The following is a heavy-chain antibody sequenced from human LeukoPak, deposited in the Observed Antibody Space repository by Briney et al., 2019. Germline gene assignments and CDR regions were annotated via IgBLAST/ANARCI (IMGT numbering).Heavy chain of an antibody. Sequence: GGTLRLSCVASGFTFSRHGMNWVRQAPGKGLEWVSGISPSGDIKYYVDSVKGRFTVSRDNSKNTLYLQINSLRAEDTAVYYCARVSAVAGDYWGQGTLVTVSS. D-gene: IGHD6-19*01. CDR2: ISPSGDIK. CDR3: ARVSAVAGDY. V-gene: IGHV3-23*01. J-gene: IGHJ4*02. CDR1: GFTFSRHG.